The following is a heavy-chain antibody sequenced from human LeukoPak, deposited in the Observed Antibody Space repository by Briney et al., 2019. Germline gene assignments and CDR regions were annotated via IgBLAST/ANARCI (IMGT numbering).Heavy chain of an antibody. CDR1: GGSISSYN. CDR3: ARASRGVHIDI. V-gene: IGHV4-4*07. CDR2: IYTSGST. Sequence: SETLSLTCTVSGGSISSYNWSWIRKPAGKGQGWIGRIYTSGSTNYNPSLKSRVTMSVDTSKNQFSLKLSSVTAADTAVYYCARASRGVHIDIWGQGTMVTVSS. D-gene: IGHD2-2*01. J-gene: IGHJ3*02.